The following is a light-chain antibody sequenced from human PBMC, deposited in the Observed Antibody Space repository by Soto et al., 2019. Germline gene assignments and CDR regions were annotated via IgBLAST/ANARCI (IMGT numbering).Light chain of an antibody. CDR3: QQRSNWPPIT. Sequence: EIVLTQSPGTLSLSPGERATLSCRTSQSVSSSYLAWYQQRPGQAPRLLIYDASHRAAGIPARFSGSGFGTDFTLTISSLEPEDAAVYYCQQRSNWPPITFGQGTRLET. V-gene: IGKV3D-20*02. CDR1: QSVSSSY. CDR2: DAS. J-gene: IGKJ5*01.